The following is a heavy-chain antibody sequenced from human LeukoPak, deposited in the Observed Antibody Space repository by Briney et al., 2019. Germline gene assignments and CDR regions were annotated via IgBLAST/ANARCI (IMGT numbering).Heavy chain of an antibody. J-gene: IGHJ3*02. V-gene: IGHV1-69*04. CDR2: IIPILGIA. Sequence: SVKVSCKASGGTFSSYAISWVRQAPGQGLEWMGRIIPILGIANYAQKFQGRVTITADKSTSTAYMELSSLRSEDTAVYYCARDVVYYDSSGYSDAFDIWGQGTMVTVSS. CDR1: GGTFSSYA. CDR3: ARDVVYYDSSGYSDAFDI. D-gene: IGHD3-22*01.